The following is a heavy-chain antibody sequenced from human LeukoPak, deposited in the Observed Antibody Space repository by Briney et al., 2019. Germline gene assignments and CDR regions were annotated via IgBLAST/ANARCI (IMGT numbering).Heavy chain of an antibody. CDR2: ITHTGST. CDR1: GGSFSGFY. D-gene: IGHD5-24*01. CDR3: ARGAPGRDDGLDI. J-gene: IGHJ3*02. Sequence: SETLSLTCTVSGGSFSGFYWTWIRQPPGKGLEWIGEITHTGSTNYHPSLMSRVTISVDTSKNQFSLKLSSVTAADTTVYYCARGAPGRDDGLDIWGQGTMVTVS. V-gene: IGHV4-34*01.